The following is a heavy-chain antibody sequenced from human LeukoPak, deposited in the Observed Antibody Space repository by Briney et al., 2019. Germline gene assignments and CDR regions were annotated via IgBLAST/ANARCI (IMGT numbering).Heavy chain of an antibody. Sequence: HPGGSLRLSCAASGFTFSSYAMHWVRQAPGKGLEWVAVISYDGSNKYYADSVKGRFTISRDNSKNTLYLQMNSLRAEDTAVYYCARARDGYNLNNYFDYWGQGTLVTVSS. D-gene: IGHD5-24*01. J-gene: IGHJ4*02. V-gene: IGHV3-30-3*01. CDR3: ARARDGYNLNNYFDY. CDR2: ISYDGSNK. CDR1: GFTFSSYA.